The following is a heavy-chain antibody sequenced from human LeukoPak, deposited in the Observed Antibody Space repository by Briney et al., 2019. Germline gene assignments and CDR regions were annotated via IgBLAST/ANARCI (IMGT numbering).Heavy chain of an antibody. Sequence: GGSLRLSCAASGFTFSSYGMHWVRQAPGKGLEWVAVIWYGGSNKYYADSVKGRFTISRDNSKNTLYLQMNSLRAEDTAVYYCARGAKPGVWYGMDVWGQGTTVTVSS. D-gene: IGHD2-21*01. CDR2: IWYGGSNK. V-gene: IGHV3-33*01. CDR1: GFTFSSYG. J-gene: IGHJ6*02. CDR3: ARGAKPGVWYGMDV.